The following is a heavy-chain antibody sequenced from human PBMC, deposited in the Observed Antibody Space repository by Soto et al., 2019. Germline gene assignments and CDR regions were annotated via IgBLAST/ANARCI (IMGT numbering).Heavy chain of an antibody. J-gene: IGHJ6*02. CDR2: IIPNFATP. D-gene: IGHD3-10*01. CDR3: AVAMVREILIFESSGMHV. Sequence: QVHLVQSWAEVKKPGSSVKVSCKTSGGSCNTYAVSWVRQSPGQGLEWMGGIIPNFATPNSAQKFQDRVTIIADESTSTVYMELRCLRSNATAVYYCAVAMVREILIFESSGMHVWGQGTTVIVSS. CDR1: GGSCNTYA. V-gene: IGHV1-69*01.